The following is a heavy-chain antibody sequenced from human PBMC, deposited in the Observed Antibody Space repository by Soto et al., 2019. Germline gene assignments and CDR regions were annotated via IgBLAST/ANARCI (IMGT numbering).Heavy chain of an antibody. V-gene: IGHV3-30*19. CDR2: TSYDGSDK. Sequence: QVQLVESGGGVVQPGTSLRVSCVGSGFTFRSYVIHWVRQATGKGLEWVALTSYDGSDKYYGDSVRGRFNLSRDNSRNTVDLQTDSLSREDTDLYHWERWGTTGGLDVWGQGTLVSVSS. CDR3: ERWGTTGGLDV. J-gene: IGHJ1*01. D-gene: IGHD3-16*01. CDR1: GFTFRSYV.